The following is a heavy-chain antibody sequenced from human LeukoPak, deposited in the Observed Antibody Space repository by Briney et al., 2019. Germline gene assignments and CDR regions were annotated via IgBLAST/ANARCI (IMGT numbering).Heavy chain of an antibody. CDR3: ARELFGLGSCPDY. CDR1: GLTFNA. CDR2: TWYDGRNK. Sequence: GGSLRLSCAASGLTFNAIHWVRQAPGKGLEWVALTWYDGRNKYYADSVKGRFTISIDNSKNMVYLHMNSLRADDTAVYYCARELFGLGSCPDYWGQGTLVTVSS. D-gene: IGHD3-10*01. J-gene: IGHJ4*02. V-gene: IGHV3-33*01.